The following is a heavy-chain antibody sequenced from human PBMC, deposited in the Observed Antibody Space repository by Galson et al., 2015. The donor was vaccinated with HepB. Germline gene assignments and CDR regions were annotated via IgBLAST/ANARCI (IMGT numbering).Heavy chain of an antibody. CDR2: INSDGSST. CDR1: GFTFSSYW. D-gene: IGHD6-19*01. V-gene: IGHV3-74*01. CDR3: ARDPRPAVAGTSGMGEGPPN. J-gene: IGHJ4*02. Sequence: SLRLSCAASGFTFSSYWMHWVRQAPGKGLVWVSRINSDGSSTSYADSVKGRFTISRDNAKNTLYLQMNSLRAEDTAVYYCARDPRPAVAGTSGMGEGPPNWGQGTLVTVSS.